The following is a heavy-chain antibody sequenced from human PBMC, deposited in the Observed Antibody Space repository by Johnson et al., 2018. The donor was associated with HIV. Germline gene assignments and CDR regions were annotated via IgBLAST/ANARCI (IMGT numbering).Heavy chain of an antibody. Sequence: QVQLVESGGGVVQPGGSLRLSCAASGFTFSNYGMHWVRQAPGKGLEWVAFISYDGSNKYYADSVKGRFTISRDNSKNTLYLQMNSLRAEDTAVYYCASIDAFDIWGQGTMVTVSS. J-gene: IGHJ3*02. CDR2: ISYDGSNK. V-gene: IGHV3-30*02. CDR3: ASIDAFDI. CDR1: GFTFSNYG.